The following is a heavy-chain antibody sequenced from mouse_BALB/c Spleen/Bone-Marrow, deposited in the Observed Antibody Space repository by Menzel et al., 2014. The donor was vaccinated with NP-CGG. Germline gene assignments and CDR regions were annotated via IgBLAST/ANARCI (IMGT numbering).Heavy chain of an antibody. Sequence: DVKLVESGPGLVKPSQSLSLTCTVTGYSITSDYAWNWIRQFPGNKLEWMGYISYGGSTSYNPSLKSRISITRDTSKNQFFLQLNSVTTEDIATYYCARYDYDVGYFDYWGQGTTLTVSS. J-gene: IGHJ2*01. CDR1: GYSITSDYA. CDR2: ISYGGST. V-gene: IGHV3-2*02. CDR3: ARYDYDVGYFDY. D-gene: IGHD2-4*01.